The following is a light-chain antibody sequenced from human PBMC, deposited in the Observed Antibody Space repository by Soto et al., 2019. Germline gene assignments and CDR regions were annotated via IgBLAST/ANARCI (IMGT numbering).Light chain of an antibody. CDR2: SAS. J-gene: IGKJ1*01. Sequence: DIQMTQSPSAMSASVGDRVTITCRASQGIRTYLASFQQKPGKVPNRLIFSASSVQRGFPSRFSGSGSGTEFTLTISILQPEDGATYYCLQSNSYPWTFGQGTKLQI. V-gene: IGKV1-17*03. CDR1: QGIRTY. CDR3: LQSNSYPWT.